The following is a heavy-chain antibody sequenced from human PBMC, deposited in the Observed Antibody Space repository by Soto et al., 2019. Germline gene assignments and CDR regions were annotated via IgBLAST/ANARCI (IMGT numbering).Heavy chain of an antibody. J-gene: IGHJ4*02. V-gene: IGHV3-30*18. Sequence: GGSLRLSCAASGFTFSSYGMHWVRQAPGKGLEWVAVISYDGSNKYYADSVKGRFTISRDNSKNTLYLQMNSLRAEDTAVYYCAKEVPPAAGDYDYWGQGTLVTVSS. CDR3: AKEVPPAAGDYDY. CDR1: GFTFSSYG. D-gene: IGHD2-21*01. CDR2: ISYDGSNK.